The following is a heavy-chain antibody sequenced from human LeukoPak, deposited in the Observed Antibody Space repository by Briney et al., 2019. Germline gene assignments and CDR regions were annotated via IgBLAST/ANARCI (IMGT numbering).Heavy chain of an antibody. D-gene: IGHD6-19*01. J-gene: IGHJ4*02. V-gene: IGHV4-34*01. CDR1: GGSFSGYY. CDR3: ARGHWQWLAVGPFDY. Sequence: SETLSLTCAVYGGSFSGYYWSWIRQPPGKGLEWIGEINHSGSTNCNPSLKSRVTISVDTSKNQFSLKLSSVTAADTAVYYCARGHWQWLAVGPFDYWGQGTLVTVSS. CDR2: INHSGST.